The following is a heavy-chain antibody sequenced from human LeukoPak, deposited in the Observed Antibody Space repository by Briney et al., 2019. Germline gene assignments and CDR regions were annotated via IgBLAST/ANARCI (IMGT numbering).Heavy chain of an antibody. CDR2: ISSTSSTI. J-gene: IGHJ4*02. CDR1: GFTFSSYS. CDR3: XXXXXRDGYKFDY. Sequence: GGSLRLSCAASGFTFSSYSMNWVRQAPGKGLEWVSYISSTSSTIYYADSVKGRFTTSRDNAKNSLYLQMNSLRAEDTAVYYXXXXXXRDGYKFDYWGQGTLVTVSS. D-gene: IGHD5-24*01. V-gene: IGHV3-48*01.